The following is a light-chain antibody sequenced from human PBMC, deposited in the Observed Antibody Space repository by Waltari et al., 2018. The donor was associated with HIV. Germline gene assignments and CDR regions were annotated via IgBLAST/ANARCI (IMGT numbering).Light chain of an antibody. CDR2: DVN. J-gene: IGLJ1*01. Sequence: QSALTQPASVSGSLGQSINISCSGLSSDLGHSHFVSWYQQHPDTVPRVIIYDVNNRPSGVSSRFSGSKSGATASLTISGLQAEDEAVYYCASHSTYTLLYVFGSGTVLTVL. V-gene: IGLV2-14*03. CDR1: SSDLGHSHF. CDR3: ASHSTYTLLYV.